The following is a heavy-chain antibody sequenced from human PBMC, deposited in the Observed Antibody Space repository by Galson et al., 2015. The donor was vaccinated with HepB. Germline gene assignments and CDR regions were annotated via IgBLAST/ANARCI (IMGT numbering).Heavy chain of an antibody. J-gene: IGHJ5*02. CDR3: ACSSSWYIVRFDP. CDR1: GFTFSSYS. Sequence: SLRLSCAASGFTFSSYSMNWVRQAPGKGLEWVSSISSSSSYIYYADSVKGRFTISRDNAKNSLYLQMNSLRAEDTAVYYCACSSSWYIVRFDPWGQGTLVTVSS. D-gene: IGHD6-13*01. V-gene: IGHV3-21*01. CDR2: ISSSSSYI.